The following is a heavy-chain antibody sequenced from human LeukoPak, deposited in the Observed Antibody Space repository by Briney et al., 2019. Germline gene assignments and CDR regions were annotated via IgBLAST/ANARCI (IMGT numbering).Heavy chain of an antibody. D-gene: IGHD2-15*01. CDR1: GYTFTRYG. J-gene: IGHJ4*02. CDR2: ISGYNGNT. V-gene: IGHV1-18*01. CDR3: ARVGCSGGNCYSSADY. Sequence: GASVKVSCKTSGYTFTRYGISWVRQAPGQGLEWMGWISGYNGNTKYQQKLQGRVTLTTDTSTSTADMELRSLRSDDTAVYYCARVGCSGGNCYSSADYWGQGTLVTVSP.